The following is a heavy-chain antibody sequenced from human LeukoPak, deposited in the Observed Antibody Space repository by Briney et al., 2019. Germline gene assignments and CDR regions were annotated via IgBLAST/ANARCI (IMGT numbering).Heavy chain of an antibody. CDR2: ISYSGSA. D-gene: IGHD2-2*01. Sequence: KPSETLSLTCTISDGSISTSSYYWGWIRQPPGKGLEWIGSISYSGSAYRNPSLKCRVTFSVDTSKTQFSLKLSSVTGADTAVYYCARLGLGSTSLALGWFDPWGQGTLVTVSS. CDR1: DGSISTSSYY. CDR3: ARLGLGSTSLALGWFDP. V-gene: IGHV4-39*01. J-gene: IGHJ5*02.